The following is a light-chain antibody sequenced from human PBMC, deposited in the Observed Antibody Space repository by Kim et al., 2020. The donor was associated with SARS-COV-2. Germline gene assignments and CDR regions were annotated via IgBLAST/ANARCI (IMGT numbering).Light chain of an antibody. V-gene: IGKV3-20*01. J-gene: IGKJ2*01. Sequence: STGERVTLSCRASQGVSTNDCSWYQQKPGQAPRLLIYGTSNRAAGIPDRFSARGSGTDFTLTISRLEPEDFAVYYCQQYGPSPTFTFGQGTKLEIK. CDR1: QGVSTND. CDR2: GTS. CDR3: QQYGPSPTFT.